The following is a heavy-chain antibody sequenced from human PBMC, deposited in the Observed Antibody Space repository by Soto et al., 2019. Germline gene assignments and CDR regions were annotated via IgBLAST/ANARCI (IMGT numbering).Heavy chain of an antibody. CDR1: RLA. CDR2: ISSNGGST. V-gene: IGHV3-64*01. Sequence: RLALHRFHKKPRKGLEYVSAISSNGGSTYYANSVKGRFTISRDNSKNTLYLQMGSLRAEDMAVYYCARHEGQILYSYGPAYYYYGMDVWGQGTTVTVSS. CDR3: ARHEGQILYSYGPAYYYYGMDV. D-gene: IGHD5-18*01. J-gene: IGHJ6*02.